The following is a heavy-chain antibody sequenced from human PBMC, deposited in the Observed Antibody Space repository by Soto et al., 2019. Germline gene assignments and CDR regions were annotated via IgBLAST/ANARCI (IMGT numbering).Heavy chain of an antibody. J-gene: IGHJ4*02. CDR3: ARVLGGYSGYDRGLYYFDY. Sequence: GGSLRLSCAASGFTFSSYWMSWVRQAPGKGLEWVANIKQDGSEKYYVDSVKGRFTISRDNAKNSLYLQMNSLRAEDTAVYYCARVLGGYSGYDRGLYYFDYWGQGTLVTVSS. CDR2: IKQDGSEK. CDR1: GFTFSSYW. V-gene: IGHV3-7*01. D-gene: IGHD5-12*01.